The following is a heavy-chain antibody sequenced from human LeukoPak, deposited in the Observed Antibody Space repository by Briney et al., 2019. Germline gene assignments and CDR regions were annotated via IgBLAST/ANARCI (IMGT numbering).Heavy chain of an antibody. CDR1: GGSFSSSY. CDR2: IYSNGNT. V-gene: IGHV4-59*08. D-gene: IGHD3-3*01. J-gene: IGHJ4*02. CDR3: ARHPNYDFWSGYLSLPYFDY. Sequence: SETLSLTCIVSGGSFSSSYWSWIRQPPGKGLEWIAYIYSNGNTNSNPSLKSRVTISVDTSKNQFSLKLSSVTAADTAVYYCARHPNYDFWSGYLSLPYFDYWGQGTLVTVSS.